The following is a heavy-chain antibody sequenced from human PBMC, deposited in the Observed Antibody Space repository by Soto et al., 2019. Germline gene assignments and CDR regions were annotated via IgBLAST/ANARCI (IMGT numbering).Heavy chain of an antibody. CDR1: GFTFSSYW. CDR2: IKQDGSEK. Sequence: EVQLVESGGGLVQPGGSLRLSCAASGFTFSSYWMSWVRQAPGKGLEWVANIKQDGSEKYYVDCVKGRFTISRDNAKNSLYLQMNSLRAEDTAVYYCARGTTLDIVVVPAYYYYYMDVWGKGTPVTVSS. J-gene: IGHJ6*03. D-gene: IGHD2-2*03. CDR3: ARGTTLDIVVVPAYYYYYMDV. V-gene: IGHV3-7*01.